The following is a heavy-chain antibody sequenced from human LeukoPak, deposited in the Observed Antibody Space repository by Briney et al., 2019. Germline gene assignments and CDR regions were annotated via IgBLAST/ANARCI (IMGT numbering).Heavy chain of an antibody. CDR3: AKDYDRNYYESSGFFDY. V-gene: IGHV3-30*04. Sequence: GGSLRLSCGASGFTFSTYAMHWVRQAPGKGLEWVTVISYDGRNTNYADSVKGRCTISRDNSKNTLYLQMNSLGAEDTAVYYCAKDYDRNYYESSGFFDYWGQGTLVTVPS. D-gene: IGHD3-22*01. J-gene: IGHJ4*02. CDR2: ISYDGRNT. CDR1: GFTFSTYA.